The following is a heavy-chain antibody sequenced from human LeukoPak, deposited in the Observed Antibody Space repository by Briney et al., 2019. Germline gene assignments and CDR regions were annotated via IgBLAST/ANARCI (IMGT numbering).Heavy chain of an antibody. V-gene: IGHV3-7*01. D-gene: IGHD3-22*01. CDR2: IKQDGSEK. J-gene: IGHJ6*03. Sequence: GGSLRLSCAASGFTFSSYWMSWVRQAPGKGLEWVANIKQDGSEKYYVDSVKGRFTISRDNAKNSLYLQMNSLRAEDTAVYYCARAPRSSGYYSYYYYMDVWAKGTTVTVSS. CDR3: ARAPRSSGYYSYYYYMDV. CDR1: GFTFSSYW.